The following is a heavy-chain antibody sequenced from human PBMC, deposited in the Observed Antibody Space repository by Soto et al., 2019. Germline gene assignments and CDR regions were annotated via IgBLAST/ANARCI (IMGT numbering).Heavy chain of an antibody. CDR2: INAGNGNT. V-gene: IGHV1-3*01. CDR3: ARARGGLKNSGSYFPFDY. CDR1: GYTFTSYA. Sequence: QVQLVQSGAEVKKPGASVKVSCKASGYTFTSYAMHWVRQAPGQRLEWMGWINAGNGNTKYSQKFQGRVTITRDTSASTAYMELSSLRSEDTAVYYCARARGGLKNSGSYFPFDYWGQGTLVTVSS. D-gene: IGHD1-26*01. J-gene: IGHJ4*02.